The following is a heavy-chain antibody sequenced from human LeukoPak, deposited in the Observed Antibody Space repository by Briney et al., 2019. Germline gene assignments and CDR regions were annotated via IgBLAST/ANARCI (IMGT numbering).Heavy chain of an antibody. Sequence: SGGSLRLSCAASGFIFSTYEMHWVPQAPGKGLEWVSYISTSGSTIYYADSVKGRFTFFRDNARNSLFLQMNRLRAEDTAVYYCARDGPAYSFEYWGQGTLVTVSS. CDR1: GFIFSTYE. D-gene: IGHD2-21*01. J-gene: IGHJ4*02. CDR2: ISTSGSTI. V-gene: IGHV3-48*03. CDR3: ARDGPAYSFEY.